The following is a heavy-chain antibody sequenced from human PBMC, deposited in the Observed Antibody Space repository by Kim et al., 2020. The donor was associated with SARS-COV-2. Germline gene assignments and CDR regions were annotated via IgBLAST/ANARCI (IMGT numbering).Heavy chain of an antibody. CDR2: GSEK. Sequence: GSEKYYVDSVKGRFTISRDNAKNSLYLQMNSLRAEDTAVYYCASRRDFDYWGQGTLVTVSS. J-gene: IGHJ4*02. V-gene: IGHV3-7*01. CDR3: ASRRDFDY.